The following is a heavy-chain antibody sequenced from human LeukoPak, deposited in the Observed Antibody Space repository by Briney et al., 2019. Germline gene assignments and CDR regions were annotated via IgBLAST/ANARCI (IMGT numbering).Heavy chain of an antibody. J-gene: IGHJ4*02. D-gene: IGHD3-10*01. CDR3: ARAQSGGSGSYYTPYFDY. V-gene: IGHV3-30-3*01. CDR1: GFTFSSYS. CDR2: ISYDGSNK. Sequence: GGSLRLSCAASGFTFSSYSMHWVRQAPGKGLEWVAVISYDGSNKYYADSVKDQFTISRDNSKNTLYLQLNSLRAEDTAVYYRARAQSGGSGSYYTPYFDYWGQGTLVTVSS.